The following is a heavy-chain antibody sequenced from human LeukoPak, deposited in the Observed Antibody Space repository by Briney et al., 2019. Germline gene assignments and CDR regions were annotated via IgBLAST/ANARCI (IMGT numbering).Heavy chain of an antibody. D-gene: IGHD6-13*01. Sequence: ASVKVSCKASGYTFIGYYIHWVRQVPGQGLEWMGWINPNSGDTNYAQKFQGGVTMTRDTSITTVYMELSSLRSDDTAVYYCARATDISSWYLAYWGQGTLVSVSS. J-gene: IGHJ4*02. CDR2: INPNSGDT. V-gene: IGHV1-2*02. CDR1: GYTFIGYY. CDR3: ARATDISSWYLAY.